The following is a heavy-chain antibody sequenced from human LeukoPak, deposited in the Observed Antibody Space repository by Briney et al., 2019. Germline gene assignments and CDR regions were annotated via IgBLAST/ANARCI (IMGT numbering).Heavy chain of an antibody. CDR2: IYYSGST. Sequence: SETLSLTCTVSGGSIRSSYYYWGWIRQPPGKGLEWIGSIYYSGSTYYNPSLKSRVSISVDTSKNQFSLKLSSVTAADTAVYYCARNAGRSFDIWGQGTMVTVSS. CDR3: ARNAGRSFDI. D-gene: IGHD3-10*01. V-gene: IGHV4-39*01. J-gene: IGHJ3*02. CDR1: GGSIRSSYYY.